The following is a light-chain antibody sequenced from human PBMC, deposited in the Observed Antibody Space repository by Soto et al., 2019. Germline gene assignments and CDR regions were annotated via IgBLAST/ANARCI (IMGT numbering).Light chain of an antibody. J-gene: IGKJ5*01. CDR2: DAS. CDR3: PQRSNSIP. CDR1: QSVSSSY. Sequence: VLTQSPGTLSLSQGARVTVSCRASQSVSSSYLTWYQQKPGPAPRLLIYDASNRATDPPVRFSGSGSATDFTLTISSLEPEDFAVYYCPQRSNSIPVGKGQRGEIK. V-gene: IGKV3D-20*02.